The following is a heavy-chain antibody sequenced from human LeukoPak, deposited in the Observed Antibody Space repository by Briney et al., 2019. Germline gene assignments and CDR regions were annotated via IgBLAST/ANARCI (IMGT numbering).Heavy chain of an antibody. D-gene: IGHD5-18*01. CDR1: GGTFSSYA. J-gene: IGHJ4*02. Sequence: SVKVSCKASGGTFSSYAISWVRQAPGQGLEWMGRIIPILGIANYAQKFQGRVTITADKSTSTAYMELSSLRSEDTAVYYCARAPLSHGYPAPPDYWGQGTLVTVSS. V-gene: IGHV1-69*04. CDR2: IIPILGIA. CDR3: ARAPLSHGYPAPPDY.